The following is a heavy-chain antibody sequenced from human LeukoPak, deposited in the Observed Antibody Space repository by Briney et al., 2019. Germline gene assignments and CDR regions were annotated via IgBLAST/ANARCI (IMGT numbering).Heavy chain of an antibody. CDR2: FDPEDGET. J-gene: IGHJ5*02. CDR1: GYTLTELS. D-gene: IGHD3-10*01. V-gene: IGHV1-24*01. Sequence: ASVKVSCKVSGYTLTELSMHWVRQAPGKGLEWMGGFDPEDGETIYAQKFQGRVTMTEDTSTDTAYMELSSLRSEDTAVYYCAVAPPYYYGSGMMNWFDPWGQGTLVTVSS. CDR3: AVAPPYYYGSGMMNWFDP.